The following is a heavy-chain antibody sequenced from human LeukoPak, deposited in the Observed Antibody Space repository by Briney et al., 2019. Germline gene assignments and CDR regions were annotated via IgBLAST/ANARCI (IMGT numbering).Heavy chain of an antibody. CDR1: GGTFSSYA. V-gene: IGHV1-69*13. CDR3: ARERYCSSTSCYMAY. CDR2: IIPIFGTA. Sequence: SVKVSCKASGGTFSSYAISWVRQAPGQGLEWMGGIIPIFGTANYAQKFQGRVTITADESTSTAYMELSSLRSEDTAVYYCARERYCSSTSCYMAYWGQGTLVTVSS. J-gene: IGHJ4*01. D-gene: IGHD2-2*02.